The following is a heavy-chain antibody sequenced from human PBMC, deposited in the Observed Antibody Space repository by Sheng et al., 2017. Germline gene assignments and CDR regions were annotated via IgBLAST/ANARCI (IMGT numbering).Heavy chain of an antibody. V-gene: IGHV1-2*02. J-gene: IGHJ5*01. CDR2: INPNSGGT. D-gene: IGHD3-22*01. CDR3: ARGDFXESSGLDS. CDR1: GYTFTGYY. Sequence: QVQLVQSGAEVKKPGASVRVSCEAFGYTFTGYYIHWVRQAPGQGLEWMGWINPNSGGTKYAQKFQGRVTMTRDTSTSTAYMELKRLTSDDTAVYYCARGDFXESSGLDSWGQGTLATVS.